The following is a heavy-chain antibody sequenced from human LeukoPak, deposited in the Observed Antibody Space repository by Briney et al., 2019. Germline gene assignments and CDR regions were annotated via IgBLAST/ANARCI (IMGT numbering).Heavy chain of an antibody. CDR1: GGSISNFY. CDR3: ANNRGEYSTSWHV. Sequence: PSETLSLTCTVSGGSISNFYWSWIRQPPGKGLEWIGYIHYSGIIKYNPSLKSRVTISVDTSKNQFSLKLSSVTAADTAVYYCANNRGEYSTSWHVWGLGTPVTVSS. CDR2: IHYSGII. V-gene: IGHV4-59*01. J-gene: IGHJ4*02. D-gene: IGHD6-13*01.